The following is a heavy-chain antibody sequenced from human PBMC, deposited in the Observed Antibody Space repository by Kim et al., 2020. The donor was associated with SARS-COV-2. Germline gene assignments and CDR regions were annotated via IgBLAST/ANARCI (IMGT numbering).Heavy chain of an antibody. CDR1: GFTLSSYW. CDR3: ARVSYSRGWDESYYYGM. D-gene: IGHD6-19*01. Sequence: GGSLRLSCAASGFTLSSYWMSWVRQAPGKGLEWVADIKQDGSEKYYVDSVKGRFTISRDNAKNSLYLQMNSLRAEDTAVYYCARVSYSRGWDESYYYGM. J-gene: IGHJ6*01. CDR2: IKQDGSEK. V-gene: IGHV3-7*01.